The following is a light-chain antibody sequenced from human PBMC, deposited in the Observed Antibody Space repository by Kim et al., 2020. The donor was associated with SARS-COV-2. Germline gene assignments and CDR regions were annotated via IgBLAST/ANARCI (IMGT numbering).Light chain of an antibody. J-gene: IGLJ2*01. V-gene: IGLV1-44*01. CDR1: NSNIGSNT. CDR2: SNN. Sequence: QSVLTQPPSASGTPGQRVTISCSGSNSNIGSNTVNWYQQLPGTAPKLLIYSNNQRPSGVPDRFSGSQSGTSASLAISGLQSEDEADYYCEAWDDSLIGVLFGGGTQLTVL. CDR3: EAWDDSLIGVL.